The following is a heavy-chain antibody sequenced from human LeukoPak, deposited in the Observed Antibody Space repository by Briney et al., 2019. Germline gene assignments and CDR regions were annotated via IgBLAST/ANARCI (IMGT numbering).Heavy chain of an antibody. CDR1: GFTFSSYG. CDR2: IWYDGSNK. V-gene: IGHV3-33*06. J-gene: IGHJ4*02. D-gene: IGHD3-22*01. Sequence: GGSLRLSCAASGFTFSSYGMHWVRQAPGKGLEWVAVIWYDGSNKYYADSVKGRFTISRDNSKNTLYLQMNSLRAEDTAVYYCAKDRSAYYYDSSGPKDYWGQETLVTVSS. CDR3: AKDRSAYYYDSSGPKDY.